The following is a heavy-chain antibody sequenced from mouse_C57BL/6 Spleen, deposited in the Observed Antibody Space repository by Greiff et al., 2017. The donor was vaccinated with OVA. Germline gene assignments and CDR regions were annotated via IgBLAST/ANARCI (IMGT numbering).Heavy chain of an antibody. CDR3: ARRGYDYPFDY. J-gene: IGHJ2*01. CDR1: GYTFTSYW. Sequence: QVQLQQPGAELVRPGSSVKLSCKASGYTFTSYWMHWVKQRPIQGLEWIGNIDPSDSETHYNQKFKDKATLTVDKSSSTAYMQLSSLTSEDSAVYYCARRGYDYPFDYWGQGTTLTVSS. V-gene: IGHV1-52*01. CDR2: IDPSDSET. D-gene: IGHD2-4*01.